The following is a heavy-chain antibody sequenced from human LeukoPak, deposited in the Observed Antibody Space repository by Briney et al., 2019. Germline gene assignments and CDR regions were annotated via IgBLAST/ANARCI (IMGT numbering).Heavy chain of an antibody. V-gene: IGHV3-30*04. D-gene: IGHD6-25*01. CDR1: GFTFSSHA. Sequence: PGGSLRLSCAASGFTFSSHAMHWVRQAPGKGLEWVAVISYDGSNKYYADSVKGRFTISRDNSKNTLYLQMNSLRAEDTAVYYCASSQRYSNWFDPWGQGTLVTVSS. CDR2: ISYDGSNK. CDR3: ASSQRYSNWFDP. J-gene: IGHJ5*02.